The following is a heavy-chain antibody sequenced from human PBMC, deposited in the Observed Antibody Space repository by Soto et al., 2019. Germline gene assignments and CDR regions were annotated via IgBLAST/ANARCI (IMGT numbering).Heavy chain of an antibody. Sequence: SETLSLTCTVSGGSISSYYWSWIRQPPGKGLEWIGYIYYSGSTNYNPSLKSRVTISVDTSKNQFSLKLRSVTAADTAAYYCARDEDSGYYYYDYWGQGTPVTVSS. CDR1: GGSISSYY. V-gene: IGHV4-59*01. CDR2: IYYSGST. D-gene: IGHD3-22*01. J-gene: IGHJ4*02. CDR3: ARDEDSGYYYYDY.